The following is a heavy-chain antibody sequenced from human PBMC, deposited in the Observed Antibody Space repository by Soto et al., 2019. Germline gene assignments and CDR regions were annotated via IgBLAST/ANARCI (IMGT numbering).Heavy chain of an antibody. CDR3: AAERAFFYDSIGYLSIDF. D-gene: IGHD3-22*01. CDR2: IKSKADGETA. J-gene: IGHJ4*02. V-gene: IGHV3-15*07. Sequence: PGGSLRLSCAASGFSFSDAWMNWVRQAPWKGLEWVGRIKSKADGETADYATFVKGRFTISRDDSKNALFLQMNSLKTEDTAVYYCAAERAFFYDSIGYLSIDFRGQRTPVPVSS. CDR1: GFSFSDAW.